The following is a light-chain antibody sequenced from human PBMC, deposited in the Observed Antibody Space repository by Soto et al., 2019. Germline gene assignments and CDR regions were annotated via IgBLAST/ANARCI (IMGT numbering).Light chain of an antibody. CDR2: GAS. Sequence: VMTQSPATLSVSPGERAALSCRASQSVSSSYLAWYQQKPGQAPRLLIYGASTRATGIPARFSGSGSGTEFTLTISSLQSEDFAVYYCQQYNNWPSWTFGQGTKVDIK. J-gene: IGKJ1*01. V-gene: IGKV3-15*01. CDR1: QSVSSSY. CDR3: QQYNNWPSWT.